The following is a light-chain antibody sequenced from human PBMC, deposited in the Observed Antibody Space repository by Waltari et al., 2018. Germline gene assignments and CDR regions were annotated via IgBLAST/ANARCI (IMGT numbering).Light chain of an antibody. CDR2: STS. CDR1: SGPVSTIYY. V-gene: IGLV8-61*01. Sequence: QTVVTQEPSFSVSPGGTVTLTCGLSSGPVSTIYYPSWYQQTPGQAPRALIYSTSTRSSGVPERFSGSILGSKAALTITGAQADDESDYYCVLYMGSLWVFGGGTKLTVL. J-gene: IGLJ3*02. CDR3: VLYMGSLWV.